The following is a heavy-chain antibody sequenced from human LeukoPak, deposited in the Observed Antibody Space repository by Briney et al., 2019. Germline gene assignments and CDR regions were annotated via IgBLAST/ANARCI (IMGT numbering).Heavy chain of an antibody. Sequence: GGSLRLSCAASGFTFSSYGMHWVRQAPGKGLEWVAFIRYDGSNKYYADSVKGRFTISRDNSKNTLYLQMNSLRAEDTAVYYCAREYSYGVRYYFDYWGQGTLVTVSS. J-gene: IGHJ4*02. V-gene: IGHV3-30*02. CDR1: GFTFSSYG. CDR2: IRYDGSNK. D-gene: IGHD5-18*01. CDR3: AREYSYGVRYYFDY.